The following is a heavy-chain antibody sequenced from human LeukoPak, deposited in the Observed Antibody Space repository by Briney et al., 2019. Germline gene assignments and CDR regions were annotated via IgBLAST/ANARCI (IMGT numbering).Heavy chain of an antibody. D-gene: IGHD1-26*01. J-gene: IGHJ4*02. CDR2: ISSNGGST. CDR1: GFTFSSYA. Sequence: GGSLRLSCAASGFTFSSYAMHWVRQAPGKGLEYVSAISSNGGSTYYANSVKGRFTISRDNSKNTLYLQMGSLRAEDMAVYYCARDVSGYDYWGQGTLVTVSS. V-gene: IGHV3-64*01. CDR3: ARDVSGYDY.